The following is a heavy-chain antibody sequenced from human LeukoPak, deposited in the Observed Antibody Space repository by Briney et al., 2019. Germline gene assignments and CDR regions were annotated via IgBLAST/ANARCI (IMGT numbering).Heavy chain of an antibody. J-gene: IGHJ4*02. CDR1: GFTFSGSA. D-gene: IGHD2-15*01. CDR2: IRYDGSNK. Sequence: PGGSLRLSCAASGFTFSGSAMHWVRQAPGKGLEWVAFIRYDGSNKYYADSVKGRFTISRDNSKNTLFLQMNSLRVEDTAVYYCAKSGLNRFDQWGQGTLVTVSS. V-gene: IGHV3-30*02. CDR3: AKSGLNRFDQ.